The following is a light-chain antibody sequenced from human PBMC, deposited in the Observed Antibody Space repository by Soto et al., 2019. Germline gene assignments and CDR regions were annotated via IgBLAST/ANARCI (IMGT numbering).Light chain of an antibody. CDR3: NSYTSSSTLNYV. J-gene: IGLJ1*01. Sequence: QSVLTQPPSASGSPGQSVTISCTGTSSDVGKYDYVSWFQHHPGKAPKLIIYEVSKRPSGVPDRFSGSKSGSTASLTVSGLQTEDEADYYCNSYTSSSTLNYVFGTGTKV. CDR1: SSDVGKYDY. CDR2: EVS. V-gene: IGLV2-8*01.